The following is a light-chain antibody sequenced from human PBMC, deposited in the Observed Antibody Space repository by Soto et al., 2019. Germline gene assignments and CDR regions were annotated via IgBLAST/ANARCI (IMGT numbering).Light chain of an antibody. CDR3: QAWDSSTAV. Sequence: QSALTQPASVSGSPGQSITISCTGTSSDVGGHNYVSWYQQHPGKAPKLMIYEVSNRPSGVSNRFSGSKSGNTASLTISGLQAEDEADYYCQAWDSSTAVFGTGTKLTVL. J-gene: IGLJ1*01. V-gene: IGLV2-14*01. CDR1: SSDVGGHNY. CDR2: EVS.